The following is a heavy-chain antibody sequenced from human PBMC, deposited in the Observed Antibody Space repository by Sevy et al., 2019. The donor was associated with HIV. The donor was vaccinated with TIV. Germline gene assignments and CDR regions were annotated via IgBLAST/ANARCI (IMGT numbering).Heavy chain of an antibody. CDR2: ISPHNGNT. V-gene: IGHV1-18*01. J-gene: IGHJ5*02. D-gene: IGHD2-15*01. Sequence: ASVKVSCKVSGYSFNTYRIHWVRQAPGQGREWMGWISPHNGNTNYAQRLQGRVTMLTDTSSSTAYMELKSLRSDDTAVCYCARAYCSGGRCYSLASWGQGSLVTVSS. CDR3: ARAYCSGGRCYSLAS. CDR1: GYSFNTYR.